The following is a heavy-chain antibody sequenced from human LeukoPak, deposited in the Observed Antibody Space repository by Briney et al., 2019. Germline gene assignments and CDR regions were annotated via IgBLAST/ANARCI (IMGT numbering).Heavy chain of an antibody. Sequence: SETLSLTCTVSGGSISSGSYYWSWIRQPAGKGLEWIGRIYTSGSTNYNPSLKSRVTISVDTSENQFSLKLSSVTAADTAVYYCARAGGPRGITGTANWFDPWGQGTLVTVSS. CDR2: IYTSGST. J-gene: IGHJ5*02. CDR1: GGSISSGSYY. D-gene: IGHD1/OR15-1a*01. V-gene: IGHV4-61*02. CDR3: ARAGGPRGITGTANWFDP.